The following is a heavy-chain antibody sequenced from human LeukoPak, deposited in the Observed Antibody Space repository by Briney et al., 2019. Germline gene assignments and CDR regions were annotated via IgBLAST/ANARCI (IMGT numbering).Heavy chain of an antibody. CDR1: GYSISSGYY. D-gene: IGHD1-26*01. CDR2: IYHSGST. Sequence: SETLSLTCTVSGYSISSGYYWGWIRQPPGKGLEWIGSIYHSGSTYYNPSLKSRVTISVDTSKNQFSLKLSSVTAADTAVYYCARDLLSHFDYWGQGTLVTVSS. V-gene: IGHV4-38-2*02. J-gene: IGHJ4*02. CDR3: ARDLLSHFDY.